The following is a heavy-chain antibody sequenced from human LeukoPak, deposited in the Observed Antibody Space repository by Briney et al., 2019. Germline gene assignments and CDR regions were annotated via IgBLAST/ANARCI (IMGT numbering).Heavy chain of an antibody. J-gene: IGHJ4*02. D-gene: IGHD6-6*01. CDR1: GFTFSSYW. CDR2: IKQDGSEK. Sequence: GGSLRLSCAASGFTFSSYWMSWVRQAPGKGLEWVANIKQDGSEKHYVDSVKGRFTISRDNAKNSLYLQMNSLRAEGTAVYYCAREDSSSTFDYWGQGTLVTVSS. CDR3: AREDSSSTFDY. V-gene: IGHV3-7*01.